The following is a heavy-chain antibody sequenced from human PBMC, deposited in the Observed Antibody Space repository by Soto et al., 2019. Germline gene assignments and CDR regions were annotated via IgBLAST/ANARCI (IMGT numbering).Heavy chain of an antibody. D-gene: IGHD3-22*01. V-gene: IGHV1-69*06. CDR3: ARDGGIVVVSHYYYYGMDV. Sequence: SVKVSCKASGGTFSSYAISWVRQAPVQGLEWMGGIIPIFGTANYAQKFQGRVTITADKSTSTAYMELSSLRSEDTAVYYCARDGGIVVVSHYYYYGMDVWGQGTTVTVSS. CDR1: GGTFSSYA. CDR2: IIPIFGTA. J-gene: IGHJ6*02.